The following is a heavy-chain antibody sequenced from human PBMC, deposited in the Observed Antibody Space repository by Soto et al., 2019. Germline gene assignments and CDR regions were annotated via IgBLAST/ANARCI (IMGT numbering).Heavy chain of an antibody. D-gene: IGHD5-12*01. Sequence: EVQLVESGGGLVQPGGSLRLSCAASGFTVSNNYMSWVRQAPGKGLEWVSVIYSGGSTYYADSVKGRFTISRDNSKNTLYLQMNSLRAEDTAVYYCARDRASVGYSGYENWGQGTLVTVSS. J-gene: IGHJ4*02. V-gene: IGHV3-66*01. CDR3: ARDRASVGYSGYEN. CDR1: GFTVSNNY. CDR2: IYSGGST.